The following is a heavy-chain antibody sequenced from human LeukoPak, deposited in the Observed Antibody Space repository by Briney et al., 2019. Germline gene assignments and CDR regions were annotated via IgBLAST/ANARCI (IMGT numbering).Heavy chain of an antibody. CDR2: ISGSGGST. J-gene: IGHJ3*02. CDR3: AKRLMGYGSGSYGYAFDI. D-gene: IGHD3-10*01. V-gene: IGHV3-23*01. CDR1: GFTFSSYA. Sequence: GGSLRLSCAASGFTFSSYAMSWVRRAPGKGLEWVSAISGSGGSTYYADSVKGRFTISRDNSKITLYLQMNSLRAEDTAVYYCAKRLMGYGSGSYGYAFDIWGQGIMVTVFS.